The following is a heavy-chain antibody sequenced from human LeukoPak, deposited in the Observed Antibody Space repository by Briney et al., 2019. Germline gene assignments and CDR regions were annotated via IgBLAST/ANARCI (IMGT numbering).Heavy chain of an antibody. CDR2: IRSSGNTI. Sequence: GGSLRLSCAASGFTFSDYSMSWIRQAPGKGLEWVSYIRSSGNTIYYADSVKGRFTISRDNAKNSLYLQMNSLRAEDTAVYYCARDGHYDILTGYFQDWGQGTLVTVSS. V-gene: IGHV3-11*01. J-gene: IGHJ1*01. CDR1: GFTFSDYS. D-gene: IGHD3-9*01. CDR3: ARDGHYDILTGYFQD.